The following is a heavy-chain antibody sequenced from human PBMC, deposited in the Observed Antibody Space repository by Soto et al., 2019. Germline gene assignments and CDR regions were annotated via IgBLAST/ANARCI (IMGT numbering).Heavy chain of an antibody. V-gene: IGHV1-69*13. Sequence: SVTVSCKASGYTFTSYGISWVRQAPGQGLEWMGGIIAIFGTANYAQKFQGRVTITADESTSTAYMELSSLRSEDTAVYYCARGGYCSSTSCRKDWFDPWGQGTLVTVSS. J-gene: IGHJ5*02. CDR1: GYTFTSYG. CDR3: ARGGYCSSTSCRKDWFDP. D-gene: IGHD2-2*03. CDR2: IIAIFGTA.